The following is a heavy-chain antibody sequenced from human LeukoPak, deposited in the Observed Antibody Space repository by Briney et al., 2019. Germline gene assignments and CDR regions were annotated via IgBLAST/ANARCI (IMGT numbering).Heavy chain of an antibody. D-gene: IGHD4-17*01. CDR2: ISGSDGST. CDR1: GFTFSSYA. CDR3: AKDYGDYWSAFNI. V-gene: IGHV3-23*01. J-gene: IGHJ3*02. Sequence: PGGSLRLSCAASGFTFSSYAMSWVRRAPGKGLEWVSAISGSDGSTYYADSVKGRFTISRDNSKNTLYLQMNSLRAEDTAVYYCAKDYGDYWSAFNIWGQGTMVTVSS.